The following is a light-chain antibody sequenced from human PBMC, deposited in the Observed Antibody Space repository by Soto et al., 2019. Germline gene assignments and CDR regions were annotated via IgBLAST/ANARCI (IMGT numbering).Light chain of an antibody. CDR1: QSLLHGNGYNY. J-gene: IGKJ2*01. Sequence: DIVMTQSPLSLPVSPGEPASISCRSSQSLLHGNGYNYLGWYLQKPGQSPQVLIYLGSNRASGVPDRFSGSGSGTDFSLKISRVEAEDVGIYYCMQVLQPPYTFGQGTKLEIK. CDR3: MQVLQPPYT. CDR2: LGS. V-gene: IGKV2-28*01.